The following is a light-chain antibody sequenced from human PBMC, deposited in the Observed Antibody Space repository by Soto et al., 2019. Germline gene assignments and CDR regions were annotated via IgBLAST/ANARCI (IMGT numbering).Light chain of an antibody. V-gene: IGKV3-15*01. CDR1: QSVSSS. Sequence: MVVTQSPATLSVSTGERATLSCRASQSVSSSLAWYQQKPGRSPRLLIYGASTRAIGIPARFSGSGSGTEFTLTISSLQPEDFATYYCLHHNSYPPTFGQGTKVDIK. J-gene: IGKJ1*01. CDR3: LHHNSYPPT. CDR2: GAS.